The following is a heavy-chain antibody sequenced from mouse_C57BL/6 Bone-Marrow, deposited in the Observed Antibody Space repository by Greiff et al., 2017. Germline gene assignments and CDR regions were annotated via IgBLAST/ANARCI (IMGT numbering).Heavy chain of an antibody. CDR2: IDPSDSET. J-gene: IGHJ3*02. CDR1: GYTFTSYW. D-gene: IGHD2-1*01. Sequence: QVQLQQPGAELVRPGSSVKLSCKASGYTFTSYWMHWVKQRPIQGLEWIGNIDPSDSETHYNQKFKDKATLTSDTSSSTAYMQLSSLTSEDSAIYFCAREEDGNGELWGQGTLVTVSA. CDR3: AREEDGNGEL. V-gene: IGHV1-52*01.